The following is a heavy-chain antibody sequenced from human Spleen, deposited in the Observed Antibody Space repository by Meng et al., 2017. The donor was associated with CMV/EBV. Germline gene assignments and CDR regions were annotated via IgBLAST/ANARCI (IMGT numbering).Heavy chain of an antibody. V-gene: IGHV4-30-4*08. D-gene: IGHD5-18*01. CDR3: ARADTASVRVYFDY. CDR1: GDSNDRGHDY. CDR2: IYYSGST. Sequence: GDSNDRGHDYWSWIRRPAGKGLEWIGYIYYSGSTYYHPSLKSRFTISVDTSRNQFSLKVSSVTAADTAVYYCARADTASVRVYFDYWGQGALVTVSS. J-gene: IGHJ4*02.